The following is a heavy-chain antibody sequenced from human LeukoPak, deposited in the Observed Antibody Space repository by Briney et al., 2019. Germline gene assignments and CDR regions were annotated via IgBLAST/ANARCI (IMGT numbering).Heavy chain of an antibody. CDR1: GGFIRSYY. D-gene: IGHD1-26*01. CDR3: ARENSGSYREFDY. J-gene: IGHJ4*01. CDR2: IYTSGST. Sequence: PSWTLPHTCAVSGGFIRSYYWNWIRQPAGKGLEWIGRIYTSGSTNYNASLKSRVGMSVDTSKNQFSLKLSSVTAADTAVFYCARENSGSYREFDYWGQGTLVTVSS. V-gene: IGHV4-4*07.